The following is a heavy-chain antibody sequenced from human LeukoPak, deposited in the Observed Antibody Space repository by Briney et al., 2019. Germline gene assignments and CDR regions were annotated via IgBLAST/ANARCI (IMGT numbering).Heavy chain of an antibody. CDR1: GFTFRNFW. V-gene: IGHV3-7*01. CDR3: TTSDDNSGNN. CDR2: INQDGSAK. J-gene: IGHJ4*02. D-gene: IGHD3-22*01. Sequence: QPGGSLRLSCAASGFTFRNFWMSWVRQAPGKGLEWLANINQDGSAKYYVDSVKGRFTISRDNAKNSLYLEMNSLRGEDTAVYYCTTSDDNSGNNWGQGTLVTVSS.